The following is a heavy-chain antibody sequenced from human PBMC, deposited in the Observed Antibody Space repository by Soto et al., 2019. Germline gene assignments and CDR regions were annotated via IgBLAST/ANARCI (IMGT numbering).Heavy chain of an antibody. V-gene: IGHV5-51*01. Sequence: PGESLKISCKGSGYGFAHYFIGCVRPMTGKGLEWMGIIYPGDSDTRYSPSFEGHVIISVDKSINTAYLQWSSLRASDTAMYYCARANSNGWYQHFDFWGQGNRVTVSA. CDR1: GYGFAHYF. J-gene: IGHJ4*02. D-gene: IGHD6-19*01. CDR3: ARANSNGWYQHFDF. CDR2: IYPGDSDT.